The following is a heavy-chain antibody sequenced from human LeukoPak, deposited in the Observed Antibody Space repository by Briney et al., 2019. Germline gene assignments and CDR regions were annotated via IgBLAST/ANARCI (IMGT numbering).Heavy chain of an antibody. Sequence: SETLSLTCGFYGGSFRNYYWSCIRQSPGKGLEWIGEINQSGRTNYNPSLKTRLTTSVDTAKNLFSLNLTSMTAGDTATYYCAVRDGHSTSSGDTWGQGTLVTVSS. V-gene: IGHV4-34*01. D-gene: IGHD6-6*01. CDR2: INQSGRT. J-gene: IGHJ5*02. CDR1: GGSFRNYY. CDR3: AVRDGHSTSSGDT.